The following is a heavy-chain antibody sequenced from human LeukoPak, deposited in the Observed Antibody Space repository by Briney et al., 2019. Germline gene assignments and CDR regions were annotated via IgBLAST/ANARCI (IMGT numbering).Heavy chain of an antibody. CDR1: GGSFSGYY. V-gene: IGHV4-34*01. J-gene: IGHJ6*02. Sequence: SETLSLTCAVYGGSFSGYYWSWIRQPPGKGLEWIGEINHSGSTNYNPSLKSRVTISVDTSKNQFSLKLSSVTAADTAVYYCARGRAAAGQGNYYYYYGMDVWGQGTTVTVSS. CDR2: INHSGST. CDR3: ARGRAAAGQGNYYYYYGMDV. D-gene: IGHD6-13*01.